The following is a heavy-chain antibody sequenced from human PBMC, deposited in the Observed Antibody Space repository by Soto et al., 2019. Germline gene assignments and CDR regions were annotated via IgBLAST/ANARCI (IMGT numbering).Heavy chain of an antibody. J-gene: IGHJ4*02. D-gene: IGHD6-25*01. CDR2: VYHSGST. V-gene: IGHV4-4*02. CDR3: AVPGHGSSEG. CDR1: VASISTNNW. Sequence: SETLSLTCSVSVASISTNNWWSWVRQPPGKGLEWIGEVYHSGSTNCNPSLKSRVTISIDKSKNQFSLRLTSMTAADTAAYYCAVPGHGSSEGWSQG.